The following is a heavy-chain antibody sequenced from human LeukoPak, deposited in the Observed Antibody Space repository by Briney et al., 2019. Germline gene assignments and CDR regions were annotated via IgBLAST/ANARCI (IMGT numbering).Heavy chain of an antibody. Sequence: EASVKVSCKASGYTFTSYDINWVRQATGQGLEWMGWMNPNSGNTGYAQKFQGRVTITRNTSISTAYMELSSLRSEDTAVYYCATTLESGSYHGHYAFDIWGQGTMVTVSS. CDR2: MNPNSGNT. J-gene: IGHJ3*02. CDR1: GYTFTSYD. D-gene: IGHD1-26*01. V-gene: IGHV1-8*03. CDR3: ATTLESGSYHGHYAFDI.